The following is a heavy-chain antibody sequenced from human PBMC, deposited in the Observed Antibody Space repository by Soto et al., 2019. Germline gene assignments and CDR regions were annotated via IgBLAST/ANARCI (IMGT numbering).Heavy chain of an antibody. CDR2: ISSSGSTI. D-gene: IGHD3-3*01. Sequence: GGSLRLSCAASGFTFSSYEMNWVRQAPGKGLEWVSYISSSGSTIYYADSVKGRFTISRDNAKNSLYLQMNSMRAEDTAVYYCASNDFWSGPSYDMDVWGQGTTVTVSS. J-gene: IGHJ6*02. CDR1: GFTFSSYE. CDR3: ASNDFWSGPSYDMDV. V-gene: IGHV3-48*03.